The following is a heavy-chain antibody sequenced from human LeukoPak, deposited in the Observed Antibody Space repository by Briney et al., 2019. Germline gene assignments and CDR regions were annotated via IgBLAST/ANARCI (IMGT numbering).Heavy chain of an antibody. D-gene: IGHD3-10*01. V-gene: IGHV3-7*03. Sequence: GGSLRLSCAASGFTFSSYWMSWVRQAPGTGLEWVANIKQDGSEKYYVDSVKGRFTISRDNAKNSLYLQMNSLRAEDTAVYYCARDPLTMVRGVPDYWGQGTLVTASS. CDR3: ARDPLTMVRGVPDY. CDR1: GFTFSSYW. CDR2: IKQDGSEK. J-gene: IGHJ4*02.